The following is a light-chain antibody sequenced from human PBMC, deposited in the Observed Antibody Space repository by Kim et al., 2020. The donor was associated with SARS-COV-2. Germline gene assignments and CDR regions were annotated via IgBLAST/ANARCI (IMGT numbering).Light chain of an antibody. CDR2: DAS. J-gene: IGKJ4*02. CDR1: QDISNY. CDR3: HYYASLPVT. Sequence: SASAGDRVTITCQASQDISNYLHWCQHQQGKAPKPLIYDASNLETWVPSRFSGSGSGPDFTFSLTSLQPEDIATSYCHYYASLPVTFGGGTKLEI. V-gene: IGKV1-33*01.